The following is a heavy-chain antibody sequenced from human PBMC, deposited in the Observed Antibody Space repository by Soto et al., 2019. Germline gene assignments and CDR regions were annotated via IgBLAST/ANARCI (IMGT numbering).Heavy chain of an antibody. V-gene: IGHV3-23*01. CDR1: GFTFSSYA. D-gene: IGHD3-10*01. J-gene: IGHJ6*02. Sequence: EVQLLESGGGLVQPGGSLRLSCAATGFTFSSYAMSWVRQAPGKGLEWVSAISGSGGSTYYADSVKGRFTISRDNSKNTLYLQMNSLRAEDTAVYYCEGDMVHYYYYGMDVWGQGTTVTVSS. CDR3: EGDMVHYYYYGMDV. CDR2: ISGSGGST.